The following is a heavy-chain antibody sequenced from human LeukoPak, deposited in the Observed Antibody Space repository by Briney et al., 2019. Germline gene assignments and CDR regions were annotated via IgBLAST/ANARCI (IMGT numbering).Heavy chain of an antibody. D-gene: IGHD3-10*01. Sequence: SETPSLTCTVSGGSISSYYWSWIRQPPGKGLEWIGYIYDSGNTNNNPSLKSRVTISVDTSKNQFSLKLSSVTAADTAVYYCASGWIFTMVRGTNWFDPWGQGTLVTVSS. J-gene: IGHJ5*02. CDR1: GGSISSYY. CDR3: ASGWIFTMVRGTNWFDP. V-gene: IGHV4-59*08. CDR2: IYDSGNT.